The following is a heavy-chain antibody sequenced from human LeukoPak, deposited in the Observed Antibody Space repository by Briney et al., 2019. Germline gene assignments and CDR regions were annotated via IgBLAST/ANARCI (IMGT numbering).Heavy chain of an antibody. CDR1: GFTFSSYS. CDR2: ISSSSSTI. Sequence: PGGSLRLSCAASGFTFSSYSMNWVRQAPGKGLEWVSYISSSSSTIYYADSVKGRFTISRDNAKNSLYLQMNSLRAEDTAVYYCARDYYDSSGYNNPIPIDYWGQGTLVTVSS. V-gene: IGHV3-48*04. D-gene: IGHD3-22*01. CDR3: ARDYYDSSGYNNPIPIDY. J-gene: IGHJ4*02.